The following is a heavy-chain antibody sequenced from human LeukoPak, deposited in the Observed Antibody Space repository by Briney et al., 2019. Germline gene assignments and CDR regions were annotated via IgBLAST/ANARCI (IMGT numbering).Heavy chain of an antibody. J-gene: IGHJ3*02. CDR1: GFTFSNYW. CDR2: LNSDGSST. D-gene: IGHD6-19*01. Sequence: GGSLRLSCAASGFTFSNYWMHWVRQAPGKGLVWVSRLNSDGSSTNYADSVKGRFTISRDNAKNTLYLQMNSLRDEDTAVYYCARGGIAVTGDAFDIWGQGTMVTVSS. V-gene: IGHV3-74*01. CDR3: ARGGIAVTGDAFDI.